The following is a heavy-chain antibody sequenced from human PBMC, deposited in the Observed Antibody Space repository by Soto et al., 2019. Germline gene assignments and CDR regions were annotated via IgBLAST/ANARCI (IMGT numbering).Heavy chain of an antibody. V-gene: IGHV4-39*01. CDR2: IYYRGNS. J-gene: IGHJ6*03. CDR1: GASITSSACY. D-gene: IGHD2-21*01. Sequence: QLQLQESPPGLVKPPETLSLTSTVSGASITSSACYRGWIRQAPGKATGYTGTIYYRGNSYYNPTLKRRGTMSVDTSKKQLTVKGSSVTAAYQGIYYCGRHHSISDYYYYTDVWRKGTTVTVSS. CDR3: GRHHSISDYYYYTDV.